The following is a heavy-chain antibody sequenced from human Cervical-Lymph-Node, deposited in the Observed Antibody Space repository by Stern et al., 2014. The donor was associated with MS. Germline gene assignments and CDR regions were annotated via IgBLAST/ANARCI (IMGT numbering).Heavy chain of an antibody. CDR1: GFNFSAYY. CDR3: ARGLPSF. J-gene: IGHJ4*02. D-gene: IGHD1-26*01. CDR2: ISSNGSTI. Sequence: VQLVESGGDLVKPGGSLRLSCAASGFNFSAYYMNWIRQAPGKGLEWLSYISSNGSTIYYADSVKGRFIISRDNAKQSLYLKMNSLRAEDTAVYYCARGLPSFWGQGTLVTVSP. V-gene: IGHV3-11*01.